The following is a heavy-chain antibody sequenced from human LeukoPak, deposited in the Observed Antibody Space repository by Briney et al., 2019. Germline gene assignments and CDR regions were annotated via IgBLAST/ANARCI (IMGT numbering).Heavy chain of an antibody. D-gene: IGHD1-26*01. J-gene: IGHJ4*02. CDR2: IKQDGSDI. CDR3: TRSGTYVFDC. Sequence: GGSLRLPCAASGFTFSNYWMSWVRQAPGKGLEWVANIKQDGSDIYYVDSVKGRFTISRDNAKNSLYLQVNSLRAEDTAVEHCTRSGTYVFDCWGQGTLVTVSS. V-gene: IGHV3-7*01. CDR1: GFTFSNYW.